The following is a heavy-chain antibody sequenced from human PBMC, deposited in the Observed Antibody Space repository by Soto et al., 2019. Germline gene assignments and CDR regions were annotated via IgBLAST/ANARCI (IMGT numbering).Heavy chain of an antibody. V-gene: IGHV3-7*01. Sequence: GGSLRLSCATSGFTFSSYWMSWVRQAPGKGLEWVATIKQDGSEKHYVDSVEGRFTISRDNAKDSLSLQMNSLRAEDTTIYYCARGCGRPSCRYYFDYWGQGTLVTVSS. CDR2: IKQDGSEK. D-gene: IGHD2-2*01. J-gene: IGHJ4*02. CDR3: ARGCGRPSCRYYFDY. CDR1: GFTFSSYW.